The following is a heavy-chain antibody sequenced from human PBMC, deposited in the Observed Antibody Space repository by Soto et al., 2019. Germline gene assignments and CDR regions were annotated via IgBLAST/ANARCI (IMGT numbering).Heavy chain of an antibody. D-gene: IGHD3-9*01. CDR1: GYNFAAFW. CDR2: IHPLDSET. J-gene: IGHJ4*02. V-gene: IGHV5-51*01. CDR3: AKLGFPGAIYFDA. Sequence: XESMKISSQVSGYNFAAFWLVWVRQMPGKGLEWMANIHPLDSETNYGPSFQGQVTISADKSITTAFLHWSNLKASDTGIYFCAKLGFPGAIYFDAWGQGSLVTVSS.